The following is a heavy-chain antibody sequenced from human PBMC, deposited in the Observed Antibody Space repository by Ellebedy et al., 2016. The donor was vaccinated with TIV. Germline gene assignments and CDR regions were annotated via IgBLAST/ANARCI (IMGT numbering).Heavy chain of an antibody. D-gene: IGHD2-2*01. V-gene: IGHV3-64*02. Sequence: GGSLRLSXAASGFTFSNYAIHWVRQAPGKGLEYVASISTDGGRTNYADSVKGRFTISRDNSKNTVYLQMGSLRGEDTAVYFCSAVVPDVVADWFDPWGQGTQVTVSS. CDR1: GFTFSNYA. J-gene: IGHJ5*02. CDR3: SAVVPDVVADWFDP. CDR2: ISTDGGRT.